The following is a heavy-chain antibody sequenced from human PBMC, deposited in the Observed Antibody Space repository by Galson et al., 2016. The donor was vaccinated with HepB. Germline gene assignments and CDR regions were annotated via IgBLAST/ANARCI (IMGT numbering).Heavy chain of an antibody. J-gene: IGHJ6*02. CDR1: GFTFSKYG. V-gene: IGHV3-33*01. CDR3: ARPSAYCSSSACSGARPLHLYYYYGLSA. Sequence: SLRLSCAASGFTFSKYGMHWVRQAPGKGLEWVAVIWYDGSNQYYADSVKGRFTISRDNSKNTLYLPMNSLRAEDTAVYYCARPSAYCSSSACSGARPLHLYYYYGLSAWGQGTTVTVSS. D-gene: IGHD2-2*01. CDR2: IWYDGSNQ.